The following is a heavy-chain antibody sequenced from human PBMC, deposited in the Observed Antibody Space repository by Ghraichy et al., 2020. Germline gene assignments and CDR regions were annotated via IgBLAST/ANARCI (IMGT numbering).Heavy chain of an antibody. D-gene: IGHD3-3*01. V-gene: IGHV1-2*02. Sequence: ATVKVSCKASGYTFTGYYIHWVRQAPGQGLEWMGWINPKSGDRKYAQKFQGRVTMTRDTSVTTAYMELSSLRSDDTAVYYCARDYDFWSGSNFDYWGQGTLVTVSS. CDR3: ARDYDFWSGSNFDY. J-gene: IGHJ4*02. CDR2: INPKSGDR. CDR1: GYTFTGYY.